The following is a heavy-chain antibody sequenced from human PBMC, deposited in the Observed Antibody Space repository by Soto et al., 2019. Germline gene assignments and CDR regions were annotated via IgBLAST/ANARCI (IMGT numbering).Heavy chain of an antibody. Sequence: QVQLVQSRGEVKKPGASVKVSCKTSGYSFTTYGISWVRQAPGQGLEWMGWISGYNGNTNYAQKLQGRVTMTTDTSTSTAYMDLRSLRSDDTAVYYCAREGPAPYYYYGMDVWGQGSTVTVSS. CDR2: ISGYNGNT. CDR3: AREGPAPYYYYGMDV. J-gene: IGHJ6*02. V-gene: IGHV1-18*01. CDR1: GYSFTTYG.